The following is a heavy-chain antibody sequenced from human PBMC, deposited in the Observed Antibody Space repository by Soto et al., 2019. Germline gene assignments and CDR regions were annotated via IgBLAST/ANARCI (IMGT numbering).Heavy chain of an antibody. J-gene: IGHJ4*02. V-gene: IGHV3-21*01. CDR2: ISSSSSYI. CDR1: AFTFSSYN. Sequence: EVQLVESGGGLVKPGGSLRLSCAASAFTFSSYNMNWVRQAPGKGLEWVSSISSSSSYIYYADSVKGRFTISRDNANNSLYLQMNSLRAEDTAVYYCARGGINYWGLFDYWGQGTLVTVSS. D-gene: IGHD7-27*01. CDR3: ARGGINYWGLFDY.